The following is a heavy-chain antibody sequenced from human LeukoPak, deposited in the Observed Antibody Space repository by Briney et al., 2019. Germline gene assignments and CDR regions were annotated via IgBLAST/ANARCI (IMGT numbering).Heavy chain of an antibody. J-gene: IGHJ4*02. CDR1: GFTVTSTH. CDR2: IYSGGST. D-gene: IGHD2/OR15-2a*01. CDR3: AKMKGGTPEYPGSFY. V-gene: IGHV3-53*01. Sequence: GGSLRLSCAASGFTVTSTHMSWVRQAPGKGLEWVSVIYSGGSTYYADSVEGRFTISRDNSKNTLYLQMNSLRAEDTAVYYCAKMKGGTPEYPGSFYWGQGTLVTASS.